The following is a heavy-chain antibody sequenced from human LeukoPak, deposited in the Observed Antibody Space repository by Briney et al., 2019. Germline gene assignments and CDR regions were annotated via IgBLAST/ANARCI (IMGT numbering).Heavy chain of an antibody. V-gene: IGHV4-59*01. D-gene: IGHD1-1*01. CDR1: DDSITMYY. CDR2: VDHTGST. Sequence: SETLSLTCSVSDDSITMYYWTWIRQPPGKGLGWIGYVDHTGSTNFNPSLNGRVSISRDTTKNLFSLRLRSVTAADTAVYFCARGRVSSSTWYSTYYYYFYMDVWGKGTTVTVSS. J-gene: IGHJ6*03. CDR3: ARGRVSSSTWYSTYYYYFYMDV.